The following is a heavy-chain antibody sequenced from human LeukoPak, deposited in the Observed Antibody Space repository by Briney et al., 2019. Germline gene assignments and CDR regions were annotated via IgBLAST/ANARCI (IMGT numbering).Heavy chain of an antibody. CDR1: GFTFSSYE. J-gene: IGHJ4*02. CDR2: ISSSCNNI. Sequence: GGSLRLSCAAFGFTFSSYEMNWVRQAPGKGVEGVSYISSSCNNIYYADSVKGRFTSSRDNAKTALYLQMNSLSGDDTAAYYCARAAIYYDSSGYYYEGGSFDYWGQGTLVTVSS. V-gene: IGHV3-48*03. CDR3: ARAAIYYDSSGYYYEGGSFDY. D-gene: IGHD3-22*01.